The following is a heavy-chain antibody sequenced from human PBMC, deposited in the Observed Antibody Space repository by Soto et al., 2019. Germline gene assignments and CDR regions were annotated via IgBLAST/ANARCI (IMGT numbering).Heavy chain of an antibody. J-gene: IGHJ4*02. Sequence: GGSLRLSCAISGFTSSNYAMSWVRQAPGKGLEWVSSISDSGVGTNYADSVKGRFTFSRDNSKNTLFLHMDNLRAEDTAVYYCARVPDYWGQGILVTVSS. CDR3: ARVPDY. CDR2: ISDSGVGT. D-gene: IGHD2-2*01. V-gene: IGHV3-23*01. CDR1: GFTSSNYA.